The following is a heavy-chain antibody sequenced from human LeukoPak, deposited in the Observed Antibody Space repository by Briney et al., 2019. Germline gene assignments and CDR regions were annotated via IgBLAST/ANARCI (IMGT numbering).Heavy chain of an antibody. J-gene: IGHJ4*02. CDR3: AKDQPYSGSYSYFDY. D-gene: IGHD1-26*01. CDR2: TNEAGGDK. CDR1: GFTFSDFW. V-gene: IGHV3-7*01. Sequence: PGGSLRLSCAASGFTFSDFWMSWVRQAPGKGLECVASTNEAGGDKLYVDSVKGRFTISRDNSKNTLYLQMNSLRTEDTAVYYCAKDQPYSGSYSYFDYWGQGTLVTVSS.